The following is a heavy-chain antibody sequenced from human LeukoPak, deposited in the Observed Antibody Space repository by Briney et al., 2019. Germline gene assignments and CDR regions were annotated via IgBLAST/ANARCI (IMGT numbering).Heavy chain of an antibody. D-gene: IGHD2-2*01. J-gene: IGHJ4*02. V-gene: IGHV1-69*13. CDR1: GGTFSSYA. CDR2: IIPIFGTA. Sequence: ASVKVSCKASGGTFSSYAISWVRQAPGQGLEWMGGIIPIFGTANYAQKFQGRVTITADESTSTAYMELSSLRSEDTAVYYCARGLTVVVPAAMYYFDYWGQGTLVTVSS. CDR3: ARGLTVVVPAAMYYFDY.